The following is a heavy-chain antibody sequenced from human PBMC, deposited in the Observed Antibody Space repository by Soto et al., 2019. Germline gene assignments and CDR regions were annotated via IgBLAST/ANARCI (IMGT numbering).Heavy chain of an antibody. J-gene: IGHJ3*02. Sequence: GGSLRLSCTASGFTFSSYAMHWVRQAPGKGLEWVAVISYDGSNKYYAVSVKSRITINPDTSKNQFSLQLNSVTPEDTAVYYCARDRVAPPSNDAFDIWGQGTMVTVSS. CDR3: ARDRVAPPSNDAFDI. CDR1: GFTFSSYA. V-gene: IGHV3-30-3*01. CDR2: ISYDGSNK.